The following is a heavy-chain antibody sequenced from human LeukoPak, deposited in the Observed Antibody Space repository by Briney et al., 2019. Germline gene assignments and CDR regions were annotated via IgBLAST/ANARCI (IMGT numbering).Heavy chain of an antibody. D-gene: IGHD6-13*01. CDR3: ARDVAAARRGTTYYYYGMDV. CDR1: GFTFSSYS. CDR2: ISSSSSYI. J-gene: IGHJ6*02. V-gene: IGHV3-21*01. Sequence: PGGSLRLSCAASGFTFSSYSMNWVRQAPGKGLEWVSSISSSSSYIYYADSVKGRFTISRDNSKNTLYLQMNSLRAEDTAVYYCARDVAAARRGTTYYYYGMDVWGQGTTVTVSS.